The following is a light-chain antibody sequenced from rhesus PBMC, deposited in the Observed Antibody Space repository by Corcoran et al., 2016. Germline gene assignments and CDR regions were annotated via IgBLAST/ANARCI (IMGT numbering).Light chain of an antibody. V-gene: IGKV3-24*04. CDR3: LQSSNWPWT. CDR2: GAA. CDR1: QSVSSY. Sequence: EIVMTQSPATLALSPGERATLSCRASQSVSSYLAWYQQKPGQAHRLLIYGAASRAPGIPDRFSGNGSRTEFTLTIRSLGPEDVGVYFWLQSSNWPWTFGQGTKVEIK. J-gene: IGKJ1*01.